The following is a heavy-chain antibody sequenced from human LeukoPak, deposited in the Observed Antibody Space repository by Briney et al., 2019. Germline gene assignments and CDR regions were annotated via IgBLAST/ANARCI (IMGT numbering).Heavy chain of an antibody. J-gene: IGHJ2*01. Sequence: ASETLSLTCTVSGGSISSYYWSWIRQPPGKGLEWIGDIYYSGSTNYNPSLKSRVTISVDTSKNQFSLKLSSVTAADTAVYYCARERRLWAQLPQGYFDLWGRGTLVTVSS. CDR2: IYYSGST. CDR3: ARERRLWAQLPQGYFDL. V-gene: IGHV4-59*01. CDR1: GGSISSYY. D-gene: IGHD5-18*01.